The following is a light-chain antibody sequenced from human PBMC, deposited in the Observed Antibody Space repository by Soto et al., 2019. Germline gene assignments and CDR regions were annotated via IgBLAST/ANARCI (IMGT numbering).Light chain of an antibody. Sequence: DIQMTQSPSSLSASVGDRVTITCRASQSIGSYLSRYQQKAGKAPKLLIYNASNLQSWVPLRFSGSGSGTDFTLTISSLQPEDFATYYCQQSSIAPRTFGQGTKVEIK. V-gene: IGKV1-39*01. J-gene: IGKJ2*01. CDR1: QSIGSY. CDR2: NAS. CDR3: QQSSIAPRT.